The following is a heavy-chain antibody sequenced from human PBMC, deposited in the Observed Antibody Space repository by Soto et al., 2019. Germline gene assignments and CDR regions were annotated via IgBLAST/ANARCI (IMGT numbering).Heavy chain of an antibody. Sequence: GGSLRLSCAASGFTFSSYAMSWVRQAPGKGLEWVSAISGSGGSTYYAGSVKGRFTISRDNSKNTLYLQMYSLRTDDTAVYYCARDGEVDTALVIFDYWGQGTLVTVSS. J-gene: IGHJ4*02. CDR3: ARDGEVDTALVIFDY. CDR1: GFTFSSYA. CDR2: ISGSGGST. V-gene: IGHV3-23*01. D-gene: IGHD5-18*01.